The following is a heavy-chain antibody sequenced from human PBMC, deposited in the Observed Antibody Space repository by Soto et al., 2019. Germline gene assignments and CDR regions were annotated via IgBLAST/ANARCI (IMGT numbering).Heavy chain of an antibody. Sequence: ASVNVSCKASGYTFTSYYMHWVRQAPGQGLEWMGIINPSGGSTSYAQKFQGRVTMTRDTSTSTVYMELSSLRSEDTAVYYCARLNGDFEYYYYGMDVWGQGTTVTVSS. D-gene: IGHD4-17*01. J-gene: IGHJ6*02. CDR3: ARLNGDFEYYYYGMDV. V-gene: IGHV1-46*01. CDR1: GYTFTSYY. CDR2: INPSGGST.